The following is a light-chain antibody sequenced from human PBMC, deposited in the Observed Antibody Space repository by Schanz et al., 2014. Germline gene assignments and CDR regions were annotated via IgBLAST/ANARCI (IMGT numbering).Light chain of an antibody. CDR2: AAS. V-gene: IGKV1-39*01. CDR1: QTISIY. CDR3: QQYYSIPLT. J-gene: IGKJ4*01. Sequence: DIQMTQSPSSLSASVGDRVTITCRASQTISIYLNWYQQKAGKAPKLLIYAASSLQSGVPSRFSGSGSGTDFTLTITSLQAEDVAVYYCQQYYSIPLTFGGGTKVEIK.